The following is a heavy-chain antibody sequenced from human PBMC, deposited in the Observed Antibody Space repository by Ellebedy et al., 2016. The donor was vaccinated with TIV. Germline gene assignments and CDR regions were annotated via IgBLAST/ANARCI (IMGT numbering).Heavy chain of an antibody. J-gene: IGHJ4*02. CDR1: GFTFSSYG. CDR2: IWYDGSNK. D-gene: IGHD2-15*01. CDR3: AKGGGSCCFEV. V-gene: IGHV3-33*06. Sequence: GESLKISXAASGFTFSSYGMHRVRQVPGKGLEWVAVIWYDGSNKYYADSVKGLFTISRDNSNNTLYLQMNSLRAEDTAVYYCAKGGGSCCFEVWGQGTLVTVSS.